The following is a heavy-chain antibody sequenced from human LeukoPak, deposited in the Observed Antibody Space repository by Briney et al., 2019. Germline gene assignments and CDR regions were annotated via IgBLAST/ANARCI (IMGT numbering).Heavy chain of an antibody. CDR2: IYTSGST. Sequence: SETLSLTCTVSGGSISSYYWSWIRQPAGKGLEWIGRIYTSGSTKYNPSLKSRVTISVDKSKNQFSLKLSSVTAADTAVYYCARSPVVVPAAIDYWGQGTLVTVSS. CDR1: GGSISSYY. J-gene: IGHJ4*02. CDR3: ARSPVVVPAAIDY. V-gene: IGHV4-4*07. D-gene: IGHD2-2*01.